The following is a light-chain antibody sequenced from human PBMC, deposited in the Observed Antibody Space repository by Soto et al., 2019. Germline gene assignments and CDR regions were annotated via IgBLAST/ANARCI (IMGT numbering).Light chain of an antibody. V-gene: IGKV1-5*03. J-gene: IGKJ1*01. CDR3: QEYNTLWT. CDR1: QSISSW. CDR2: KAS. Sequence: DIQMTQSPSTLSASVGDRVTITCRASQSISSWLAWYQQKPGKAPKLLIYKASTLQTGVTSRFSGSGSGLEFTITISRLQPDDFATYYCQEYNTLWTFGQGTKVEIK.